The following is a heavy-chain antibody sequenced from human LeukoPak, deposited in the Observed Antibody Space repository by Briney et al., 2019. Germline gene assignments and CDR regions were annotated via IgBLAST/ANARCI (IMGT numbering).Heavy chain of an antibody. D-gene: IGHD6-19*01. V-gene: IGHV4-34*01. CDR2: INHSGST. CDR3: ARGRYSSGWYLGYYFDY. Sequence: SETLSLTSAVYGGSFSGYYWSWIRQPPRKGLEWIGEINHSGSTNYNPSLKSRVTISVDTSKNQFSLKLSSVTAADTAVYYCARGRYSSGWYLGYYFDYWGQGTLVTVSS. J-gene: IGHJ4*02. CDR1: GGSFSGYY.